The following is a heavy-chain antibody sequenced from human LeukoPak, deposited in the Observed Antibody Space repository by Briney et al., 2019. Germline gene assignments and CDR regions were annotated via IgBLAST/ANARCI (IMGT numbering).Heavy chain of an antibody. CDR3: ARGSEIDYMDV. D-gene: IGHD2-21*01. CDR2: IRQDGSEQ. Sequence: GGSLRLSCAASGFTFSTYWMSWVRQAPGKGLEWVANIRQDGSEQYYVDSVKGRFTISRDNAKHSLFLQMNSLRAEDTAVYYCARGSEIDYMDVWGKGTTVTVSS. J-gene: IGHJ6*03. V-gene: IGHV3-7*01. CDR1: GFTFSTYW.